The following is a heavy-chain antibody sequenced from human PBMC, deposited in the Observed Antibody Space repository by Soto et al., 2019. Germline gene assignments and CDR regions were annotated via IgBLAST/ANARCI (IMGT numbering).Heavy chain of an antibody. Sequence: QVQLQESGPGLVKPSEILSLTCTVSGGSLSGSFWNWIRQPAGRGLEGIGRIYSSGSGSSNYNPSLTSRVSMSVDSSKNPFSLKLSSITAADTAVYYCARDGGRHCTYRVCYFRHYMCVWGQGTPITVSS. J-gene: IGHJ6*01. CDR3: ARDGGRHCTYRVCYFRHYMCV. CDR2: IYSSGSGSS. V-gene: IGHV4-4*07. CDR1: GGSLSGSF. D-gene: IGHD2-8*01.